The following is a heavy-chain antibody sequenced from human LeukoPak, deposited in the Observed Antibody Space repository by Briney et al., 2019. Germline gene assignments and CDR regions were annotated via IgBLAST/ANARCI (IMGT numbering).Heavy chain of an antibody. Sequence: SETLSLTCTVSGGSIDSMSYYWGWIRQPPGMALEWIGSVYYSGSTYYDPSLKSRVTISVDTSKNQSSLKLTSVTAADTAVYYCARRGPYYDSRTYYSDSWGQGTLVTVSS. CDR3: ARRGPYYDSRTYYSDS. V-gene: IGHV4-39*01. J-gene: IGHJ4*02. CDR2: VYYSGST. D-gene: IGHD3-22*01. CDR1: GGSIDSMSYY.